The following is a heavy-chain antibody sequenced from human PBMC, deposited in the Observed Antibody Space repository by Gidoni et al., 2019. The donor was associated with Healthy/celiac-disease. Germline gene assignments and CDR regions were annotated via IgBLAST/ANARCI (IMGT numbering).Heavy chain of an antibody. CDR3: AKEPDSSGWFDP. CDR2: ISGAGSRR. D-gene: IGHD3-22*01. CDR1: GFTFRNYA. V-gene: IGHV3-23*01. J-gene: IGHJ5*02. Sequence: EVQLLESGGGLVHPGGSLRLSCAASGFTFRNYAMSWVRQAPGKGLEWFSAISGAGSRRYYADSVKGRLTISRDNSQNTLYLQMNSLRVDDTAVYYCAKEPDSSGWFDPWGQGTLVTVSS.